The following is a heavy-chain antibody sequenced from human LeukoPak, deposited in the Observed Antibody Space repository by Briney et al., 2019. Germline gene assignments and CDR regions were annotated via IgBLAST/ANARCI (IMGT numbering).Heavy chain of an antibody. Sequence: GGSLRLSCAASGLTVSSNYMNWVRQAPGKGLEWVSVIYSGGSTYYADSVKGRFTISRDNSKNTLYLQMNSLRAEDTAVYYCARHPRVSASSAYYFDYWGQGTLVTVSS. V-gene: IGHV3-66*04. D-gene: IGHD2-2*01. CDR1: GLTVSSNY. CDR3: ARHPRVSASSAYYFDY. CDR2: IYSGGST. J-gene: IGHJ4*02.